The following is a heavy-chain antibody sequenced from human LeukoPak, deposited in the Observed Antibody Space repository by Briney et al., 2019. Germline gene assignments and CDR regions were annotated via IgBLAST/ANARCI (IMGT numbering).Heavy chain of an antibody. CDR2: IIPIFGTA. CDR1: GGTFSSQA. Sequence: GASVKVSCKASGGTFSSQATSPVRQAPGQGLEWMGGIIPIFGTANYPQKFKGKVTITADKSTSTVYMALSSLRSEDTAVYYCARGPDSSTYYYFYWGQGTLVTVSS. D-gene: IGHD3-22*01. V-gene: IGHV1-69*06. J-gene: IGHJ4*02. CDR3: ARGPDSSTYYYFY.